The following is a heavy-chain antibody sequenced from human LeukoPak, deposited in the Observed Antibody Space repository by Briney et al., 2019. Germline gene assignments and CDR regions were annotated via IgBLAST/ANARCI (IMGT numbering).Heavy chain of an antibody. V-gene: IGHV6-1*01. J-gene: IGHJ4*02. Sequence: SQTLSLTCAISGDSVSSNNAAWSWIRQSPSRGLEWLGRTYYRSKWYNDYAVSVKSRITINPDTSKNQFSLQLNSVTPEDTAVYFCARDQIASAGPNDYWGQGTLVTVSS. D-gene: IGHD6-13*01. CDR2: TYYRSKWYN. CDR3: ARDQIASAGPNDY. CDR1: GDSVSSNNAA.